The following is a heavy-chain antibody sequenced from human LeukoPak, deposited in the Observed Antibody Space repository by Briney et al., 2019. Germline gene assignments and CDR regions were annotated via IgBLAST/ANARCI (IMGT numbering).Heavy chain of an antibody. CDR1: GGSIRSGSFY. CDR3: ARGDRIFDY. Sequence: PSQTLFLTCTVSGGSIRSGSFYWTWIRQHPGKGLEWIGYIYYSGTTYYNPSLKSRVSISIDTSKNQFALKLSSVTAADTAVYCCARGDRIFDYWGQGTLVTVSS. D-gene: IGHD1-14*01. J-gene: IGHJ4*02. CDR2: IYYSGTT. V-gene: IGHV4-31*03.